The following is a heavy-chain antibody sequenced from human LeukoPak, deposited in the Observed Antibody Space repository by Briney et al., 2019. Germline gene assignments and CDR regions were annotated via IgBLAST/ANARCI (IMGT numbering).Heavy chain of an antibody. V-gene: IGHV1-46*01. J-gene: IGHJ4*02. Sequence: GASVKVSFKASGYPFTSYYIHWVRQAPGQGLEWMGIINPTGGSISYAQNFQGRVTMTRDTSTSTVYMELRSLRSEDTAVYYCARDRGYCSGGSCYTDYWGQGTLVTVSS. CDR3: ARDRGYCSGGSCYTDY. CDR2: INPTGGSI. CDR1: GYPFTSYY. D-gene: IGHD2-15*01.